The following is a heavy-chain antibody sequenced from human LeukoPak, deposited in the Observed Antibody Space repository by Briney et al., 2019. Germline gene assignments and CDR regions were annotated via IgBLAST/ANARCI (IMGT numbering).Heavy chain of an antibody. CDR3: AKDLYYDSSGYSNDY. V-gene: IGHV3-33*06. CDR2: IWYDGSNK. Sequence: PGGSLRLSCAASGFTFSSYGMHWVRQAPGKGLEWVADIWYDGSNKYYADSVKGRFTISRDNSKNTLYLQMNSLRAEDTAVYYCAKDLYYDSSGYSNDYWGQGTLVTVSS. CDR1: GFTFSSYG. J-gene: IGHJ4*02. D-gene: IGHD3-22*01.